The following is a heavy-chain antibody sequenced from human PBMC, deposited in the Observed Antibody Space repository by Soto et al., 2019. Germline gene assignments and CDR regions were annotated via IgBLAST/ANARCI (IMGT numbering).Heavy chain of an antibody. CDR1: GGTFTDYT. V-gene: IGHV1-69*02. J-gene: IGHJ2*01. CDR2: IIPVLGLS. D-gene: IGHD1-26*01. Sequence: QVQLVQSGAEVKKPGSSVKVSCKASGGTFTDYTITWVRQAPGQGLEWMERIIPVLGLSNYAQKFQGRVTITANKSTTPSYMELSGLTSEDTAVYYCAKKLGPSAFDLWGRGTLVTVAS. CDR3: AKKLGPSAFDL.